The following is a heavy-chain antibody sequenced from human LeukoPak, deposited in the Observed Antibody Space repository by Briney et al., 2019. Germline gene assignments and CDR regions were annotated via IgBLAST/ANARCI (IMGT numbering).Heavy chain of an antibody. V-gene: IGHV1-69*05. D-gene: IGHD1-26*01. Sequence: SVKVSCKASGGTFSSYAISWMRQAPGQGLEWMGGIIPIFGTANYAQKFQGRVTITTDESTSTAYMELSSLRSEDTAVYYCARNSGSYDAFDIWGQGTMVTVSS. CDR3: ARNSGSYDAFDI. CDR1: GGTFSSYA. J-gene: IGHJ3*02. CDR2: IIPIFGTA.